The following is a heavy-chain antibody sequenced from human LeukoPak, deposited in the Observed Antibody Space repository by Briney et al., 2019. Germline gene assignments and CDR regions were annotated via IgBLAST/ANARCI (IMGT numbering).Heavy chain of an antibody. CDR3: ARAGVYSSREFDP. J-gene: IGHJ5*02. CDR2: IYYSGST. CDR1: GGSISSYY. V-gene: IGHV4-59*01. Sequence: TSETLSLTCTVSGGSISSYYWSWTRQPPGKGLEWIGYIYYSGSTNYNPSLKSRVTISVDTSKNQFSLKLSSVTAADTAVYYCARAGVYSSREFDPWGQGTLVTVSS. D-gene: IGHD6-13*01.